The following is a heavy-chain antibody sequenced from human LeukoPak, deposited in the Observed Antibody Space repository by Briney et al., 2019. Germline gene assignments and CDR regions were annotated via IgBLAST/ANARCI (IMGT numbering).Heavy chain of an antibody. CDR3: AKDQGYSGYGPLDY. D-gene: IGHD5-12*01. CDR1: GFTFSSYA. J-gene: IGHJ4*02. Sequence: GGSLRLSCAASGFTFSSYAMSWVRQAPGKGLEWVSAISGSGDRTYYVDSVKGRFTISRDNSKNTLYLQMNSLRAEDTAVYYCAKDQGYSGYGPLDYWGQGTLVTVSS. CDR2: ISGSGDRT. V-gene: IGHV3-23*01.